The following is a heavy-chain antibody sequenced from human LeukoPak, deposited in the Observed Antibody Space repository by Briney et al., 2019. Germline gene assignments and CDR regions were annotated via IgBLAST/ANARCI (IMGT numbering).Heavy chain of an antibody. J-gene: IGHJ4*02. D-gene: IGHD4-23*01. CDR3: AKDMGPTVVTPLDY. CDR2: ISWNSGSI. V-gene: IGHV3-9*01. Sequence: PGGSLRLSCAASGFTFDDYAMPWVRQAPGKGLEWVSGISWNSGSIGYADSVKGRFTISRDNAKNSLYLQMNSLRAEDTALYYCAKDMGPTVVTPLDYWGQGTLVTVSS. CDR1: GFTFDDYA.